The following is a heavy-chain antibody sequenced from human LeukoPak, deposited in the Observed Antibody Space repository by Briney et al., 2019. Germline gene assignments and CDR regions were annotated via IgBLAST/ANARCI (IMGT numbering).Heavy chain of an antibody. V-gene: IGHV1-46*01. Sequence: ASVKVSCKASGYTFTSYYMHWVRQAPGQGLEWMGIINPSGGSTSYAQKFQGRVTMTRDTYTSTVYMELSSLRSEDTAVYYCARDWTPLIYGSGSYQNYYYYGMDVWGQGTTVTVSS. CDR2: INPSGGST. J-gene: IGHJ6*02. CDR1: GYTFTSYY. D-gene: IGHD3-10*01. CDR3: ARDWTPLIYGSGSYQNYYYYGMDV.